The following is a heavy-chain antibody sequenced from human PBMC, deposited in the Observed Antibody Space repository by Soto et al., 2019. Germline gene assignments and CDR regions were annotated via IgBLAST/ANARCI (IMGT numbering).Heavy chain of an antibody. Sequence: PGGSLRLSCAASGFTFSSYGMHWVCQAQGKGLEWVAVIWYDGSNKYYADSVKGRFTISRDNSKNTLYLQMNSLRAEDTAVYYCARDMANVDTAMGDYWGQGTLVTVSS. CDR3: ARDMANVDTAMGDY. D-gene: IGHD5-18*01. CDR1: GFTFSSYG. J-gene: IGHJ4*02. CDR2: IWYDGSNK. V-gene: IGHV3-33*01.